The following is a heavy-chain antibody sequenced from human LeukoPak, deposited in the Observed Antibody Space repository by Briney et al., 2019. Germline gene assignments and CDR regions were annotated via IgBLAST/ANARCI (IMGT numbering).Heavy chain of an antibody. CDR3: ASRTTSGWYVY. CDR2: ICSGGSA. V-gene: IGHV3-53*01. D-gene: IGHD6-19*01. Sequence: GGSLRLSCAASGFTVSSNCVSWVRQAPGKGLEWVSAICSGGSANYGDSVRGRFSLARDDSENTMYLQMNNLRAEDTAVYYCASRTTSGWYVYWGRGTLVNVSS. J-gene: IGHJ4*02. CDR1: GFTVSSNC.